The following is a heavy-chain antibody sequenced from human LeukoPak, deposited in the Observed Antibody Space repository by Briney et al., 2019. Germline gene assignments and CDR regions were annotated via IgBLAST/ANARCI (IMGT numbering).Heavy chain of an antibody. CDR2: IYYSGST. V-gene: IGHV4-59*01. CDR1: GGSISSYY. Sequence: PSETLSLTCTVSGGSISSYYWSWNRQPPGKGLEWIGYIYYSGSTNYNPSLKSRVTISVDTSKNQFSLKLSSVTAADTAVYYCARAAGHYSWYFDLWGRGTLVTVSS. J-gene: IGHJ2*01. D-gene: IGHD4-11*01. CDR3: ARAAGHYSWYFDL.